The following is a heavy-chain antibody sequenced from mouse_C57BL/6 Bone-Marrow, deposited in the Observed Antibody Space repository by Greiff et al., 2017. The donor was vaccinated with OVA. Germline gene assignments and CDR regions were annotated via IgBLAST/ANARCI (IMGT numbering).Heavy chain of an antibody. CDR3: TPIYYDYNIDY. V-gene: IGHV14-4*01. CDR2: IDPENGDT. Sequence: VQLQQSGAELVRPGASVKLSCTASGFNIKDDYMHWVKQRPEQGLEWIGWIDPENGDTEYASKFQGKATITADTSSNTAYLQLSSLTSEDTAVYYCTPIYYDYNIDYWGQGTTLTVSS. CDR1: GFNIKDDY. J-gene: IGHJ2*01. D-gene: IGHD2-4*01.